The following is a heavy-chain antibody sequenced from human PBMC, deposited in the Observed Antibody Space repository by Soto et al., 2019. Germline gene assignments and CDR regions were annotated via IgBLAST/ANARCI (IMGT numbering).Heavy chain of an antibody. V-gene: IGHV4-31*03. Sequence: QVQLQESGPGLVKPSQTLSLTFTVSVASVNIGHHYWSWIRQYPGRGLEWIGYISYSGNTYYNLSLKGRFTLLLYMSKNQFSLKRTAVTAANTAMYYCAREEVAYFGSGIHNWFDPWGEGTLVTVSS. D-gene: IGHD3-10*01. CDR3: AREEVAYFGSGIHNWFDP. J-gene: IGHJ5*02. CDR1: VASVNIGHHY. CDR2: ISYSGNT.